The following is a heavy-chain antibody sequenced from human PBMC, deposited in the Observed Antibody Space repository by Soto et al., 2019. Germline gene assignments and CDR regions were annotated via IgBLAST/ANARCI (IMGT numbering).Heavy chain of an antibody. CDR3: ARVSGFYDSSGHWFAP. V-gene: IGHV1-69*13. Sequence: GASVKVSCKASGGTFSSYAISWVRQAPGQGLEWMGGIIPIFGTANYAQKFQGRVTITADESTSTAYMELSSLRSEDTAVYYCARVSGFYDSSGHWFAPWGQGTLVTVSS. J-gene: IGHJ5*02. D-gene: IGHD3-22*01. CDR1: GGTFSSYA. CDR2: IIPIFGTA.